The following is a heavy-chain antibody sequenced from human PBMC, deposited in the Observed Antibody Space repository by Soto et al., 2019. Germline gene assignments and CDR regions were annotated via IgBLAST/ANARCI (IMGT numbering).Heavy chain of an antibody. CDR2: IYWDDDK. CDR1: GFSLSTSGVG. Sequence: QITLKESGPTLVKPTQTLTLTCTFSGFSLSTSGVGVGWIRQPPGKALEWLALIYWDDDKRYSPSLKSRLTITKDTSKNQVVLIMTNMDPVDTATYYCAHSPQRHCSSTSCPVFDYWGQGTLVTVSS. J-gene: IGHJ4*02. V-gene: IGHV2-5*02. CDR3: AHSPQRHCSSTSCPVFDY. D-gene: IGHD2-2*01.